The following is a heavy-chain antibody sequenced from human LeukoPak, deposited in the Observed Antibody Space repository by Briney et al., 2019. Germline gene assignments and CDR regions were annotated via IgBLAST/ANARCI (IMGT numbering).Heavy chain of an antibody. CDR2: IYYSGST. CDR3: ASIAAAGTFWFDP. Sequence: PSETLSLTCTVSGGSISSSSYYWGWIRQPPGKGLEWIGSIYYSGSTYYNPSLKSRVTISVDTSKNQFSLKLSSATAADTAVYYCASIAAAGTFWFDPWGQGTLVTVSS. D-gene: IGHD6-13*01. J-gene: IGHJ5*02. V-gene: IGHV4-39*01. CDR1: GGSISSSSYY.